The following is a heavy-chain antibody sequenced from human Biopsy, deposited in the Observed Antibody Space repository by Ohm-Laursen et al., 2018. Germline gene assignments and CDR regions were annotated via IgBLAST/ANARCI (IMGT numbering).Heavy chain of an antibody. Sequence: SETLSLTCTVSGGSFTGRYWSWIRQPPGKGLEWIGHISNRGSTNYNPSLRGRVTISVDTSKNQFSLKLSSVTAADTAVFFCARLYRLDDYWNDDPPDAFDVWGQGTRVTVSS. CDR2: ISNRGST. CDR3: ARLYRLDDYWNDDPPDAFDV. V-gene: IGHV4-59*11. D-gene: IGHD3-3*01. CDR1: GGSFTGRY. J-gene: IGHJ3*01.